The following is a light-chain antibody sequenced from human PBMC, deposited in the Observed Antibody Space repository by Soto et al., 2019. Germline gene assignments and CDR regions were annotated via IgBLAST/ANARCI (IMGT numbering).Light chain of an antibody. CDR1: QSVSSN. V-gene: IGKV3-15*01. J-gene: IGKJ4*01. Sequence: EIVMTHSPATLSVSPGERATLSCRASQSVSSNLAWYQHKPGQAPRLLIYGASTRATGIPARFSGSGSGAEFTLTISSLQFEDFAVYYCQQYDNWPLTFGGGTKVEIK. CDR2: GAS. CDR3: QQYDNWPLT.